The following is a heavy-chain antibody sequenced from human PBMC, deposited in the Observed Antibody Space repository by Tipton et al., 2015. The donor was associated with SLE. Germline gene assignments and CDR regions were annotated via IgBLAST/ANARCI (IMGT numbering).Heavy chain of an antibody. CDR2: IIPIFGTA. CDR3: ARDLNPDYVGLPRSFDY. CDR1: GGTFSSYA. J-gene: IGHJ4*02. D-gene: IGHD4-23*01. Sequence: QSGPEVKKPGSSVKVSCKASGGTFSSYAISWVRQAPGQGLEWMGGIIPIFGTANYAQKFQGRVTITADESTSTAYMELSSLRSEDTAVYYCARDLNPDYVGLPRSFDYWGQGTLVTVSS. V-gene: IGHV1-69*01.